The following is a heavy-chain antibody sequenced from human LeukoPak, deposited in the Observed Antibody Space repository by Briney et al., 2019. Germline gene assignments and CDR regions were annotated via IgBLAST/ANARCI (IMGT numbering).Heavy chain of an antibody. V-gene: IGHV1-69*01. J-gene: IGHJ6*02. D-gene: IGHD5-18*01. CDR1: GGTFSSYA. Sequence: SVKVSCKASGGTFSSYAISWVRQAPGQGLEWMGGIIPIFGTANYAQKFQGRVTITADESTSTAYMELSSLRSEDTAVYYCARETAMVAVDYYGMDVWGQGTTVTVSS. CDR2: IIPIFGTA. CDR3: ARETAMVAVDYYGMDV.